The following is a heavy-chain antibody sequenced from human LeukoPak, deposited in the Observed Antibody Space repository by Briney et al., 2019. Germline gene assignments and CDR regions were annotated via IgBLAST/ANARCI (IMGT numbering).Heavy chain of an antibody. CDR2: IYTSGST. D-gene: IGHD2-2*01. Sequence: SETLSLTCTVSGGSISSYYWSWIRQPPGKGLEWIGYIYTSGSTNYNPSLKSRVTISVDTSKNQFSLKLSSVTAADTAVYYCARSGHCSSTSCSFDYWGQGTLVTVSS. CDR1: GGSISSYY. J-gene: IGHJ4*02. V-gene: IGHV4-4*09. CDR3: ARSGHCSSTSCSFDY.